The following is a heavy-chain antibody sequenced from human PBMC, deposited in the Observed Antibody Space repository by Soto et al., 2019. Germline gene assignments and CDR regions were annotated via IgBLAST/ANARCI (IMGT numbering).Heavy chain of an antibody. J-gene: IGHJ5*02. CDR3: ARGGRVVVVAATPSGWFDP. Sequence: SETLSLTCAVYGGSFSGYYWSWIRQPPGKGLEWIGEINHSGSTNYNPSLKSRVTISVDTSKNQFSLKLSSVTAADTAVYYCARGGRVVVVAATPSGWFDPWGQGTRVTVS. V-gene: IGHV4-34*01. CDR2: INHSGST. CDR1: GGSFSGYY. D-gene: IGHD2-15*01.